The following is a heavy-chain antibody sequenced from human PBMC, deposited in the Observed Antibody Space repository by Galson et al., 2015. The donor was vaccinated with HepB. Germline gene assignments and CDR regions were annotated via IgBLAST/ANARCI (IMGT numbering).Heavy chain of an antibody. CDR1: GFPFNNTG. V-gene: IGHV3-30*18. D-gene: IGHD3-9*01. J-gene: IGHJ5*02. CDR2: ISHDGDFI. CDR3: VKGCDPSCHTIVLDP. Sequence: SLRLSCAASGFPFNNTGMHWVRQAPGKGLEWVAVISHDGDFIRYADSVRARFTISRDNSQSKLYLQMYSLRTADTAVYYCVKGCDPSCHTIVLDPGGQGTLVTVSS.